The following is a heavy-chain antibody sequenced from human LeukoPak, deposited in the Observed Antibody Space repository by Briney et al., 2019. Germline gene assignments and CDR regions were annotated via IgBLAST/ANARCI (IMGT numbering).Heavy chain of an antibody. CDR2: IYNSGST. CDR3: VRDRELNY. Sequence: SETLSLTCAIYGGSVSIYYWSWIRQPPGKGLEWIGYIYNSGSTNYNPSLKSRVTISGDTSRNQFSLKLRSVTAADTAVYYCVRDRELNYWGQGTLVTVSS. CDR1: GGSVSIYY. D-gene: IGHD1-26*01. V-gene: IGHV4-59*02. J-gene: IGHJ4*02.